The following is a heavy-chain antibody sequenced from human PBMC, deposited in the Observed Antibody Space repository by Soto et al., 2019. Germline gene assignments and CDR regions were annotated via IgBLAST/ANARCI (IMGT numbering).Heavy chain of an antibody. D-gene: IGHD4-17*01. Sequence: ASVKVSCKASGGTFSSYAISWVRQAPGQGLWGMGGIIPIFGTANYAQKFQGRVTITADESTSTAYMELSSLRSEDTAVYYCARDLGEALYGDYVEHYYYGMDVWGQGTTVTGSS. V-gene: IGHV1-69*13. CDR3: ARDLGEALYGDYVEHYYYGMDV. CDR1: GGTFSSYA. CDR2: IIPIFGTA. J-gene: IGHJ6*02.